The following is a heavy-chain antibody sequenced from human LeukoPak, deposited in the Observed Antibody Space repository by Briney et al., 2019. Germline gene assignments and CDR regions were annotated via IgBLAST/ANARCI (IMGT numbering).Heavy chain of an antibody. V-gene: IGHV4-34*01. CDR1: GGSFSGYY. J-gene: IGHJ4*02. D-gene: IGHD4-17*01. Sequence: HPSETRSLTCAVYGGSFSGYYWSWIRQPPGKGLEWIGEINHSGSTNYNPSLKSRVTISVDTSKNQFSLKLSSVTAADTAVYYCARGDDYGDYYFDYWGQGTLVTVSS. CDR2: INHSGST. CDR3: ARGDDYGDYYFDY.